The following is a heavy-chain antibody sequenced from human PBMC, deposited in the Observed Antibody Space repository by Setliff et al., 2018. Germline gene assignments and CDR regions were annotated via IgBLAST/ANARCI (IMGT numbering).Heavy chain of an antibody. CDR3: ARETLPYYFDY. V-gene: IGHV3-7*01. Sequence: PGGSLRLSCAASGFTFSSYWMSWVRQAPGKGLEWVANIKQDGSEKYYVDSVKGRFTISRDNAKNSLYLQMSSLRAEDAAVYYCARETLPYYFDYWGQGTLVTVS. J-gene: IGHJ4*02. CDR2: IKQDGSEK. CDR1: GFTFSSYW.